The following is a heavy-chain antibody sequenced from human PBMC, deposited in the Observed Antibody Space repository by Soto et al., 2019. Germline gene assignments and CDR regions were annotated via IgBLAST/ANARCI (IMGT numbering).Heavy chain of an antibody. CDR3: AKPFAATSSSDAFDI. Sequence: DVQLLESGGGLVQPGGSLRLSCAASGVTFSTYAMSWVRQAPGKGLEWVSAISGSGGGTYYADSVKGRFTISRDNSKNTLYLQMNSLRAEDTAVYYCAKPFAATSSSDAFDIWGQGTMVTVSS. D-gene: IGHD6-13*01. CDR2: ISGSGGGT. V-gene: IGHV3-23*01. J-gene: IGHJ3*02. CDR1: GVTFSTYA.